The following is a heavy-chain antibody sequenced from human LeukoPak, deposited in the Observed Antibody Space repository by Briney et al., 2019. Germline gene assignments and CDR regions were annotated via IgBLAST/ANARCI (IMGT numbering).Heavy chain of an antibody. J-gene: IGHJ3*01. CDR1: GYRFSNQW. CDR2: IYPADSDT. Sequence: GESLKISCEASGYRFSNQWIGWVRQMPGKGLECMGIIYPADSDTRYSPSFEGQVRISVDKSITTAYLQWSSLKASDTAIYYCARTGYHYGSGSHFAFDVWGQGTVVSVSS. D-gene: IGHD3-10*01. V-gene: IGHV5-51*01. CDR3: ARTGYHYGSGSHFAFDV.